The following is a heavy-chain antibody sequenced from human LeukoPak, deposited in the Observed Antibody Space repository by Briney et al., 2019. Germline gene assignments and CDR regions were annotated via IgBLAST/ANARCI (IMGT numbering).Heavy chain of an antibody. J-gene: IGHJ4*02. CDR3: AREGYYDILTGYYDY. V-gene: IGHV3-21*01. D-gene: IGHD3-9*01. Sequence: GGSLRLSCAASGFTFSSYSMNWVRQAPGKGLEWVSSISSSSSYIYYADSVKGRFTISRDNAKNSLYLQMNSLRAEDTAVYYCAREGYYDILTGYYDYWGQGTLVTVSS. CDR2: ISSSSSYI. CDR1: GFTFSSYS.